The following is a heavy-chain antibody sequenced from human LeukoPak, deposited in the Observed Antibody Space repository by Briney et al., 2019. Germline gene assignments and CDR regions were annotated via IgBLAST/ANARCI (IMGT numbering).Heavy chain of an antibody. D-gene: IGHD6-6*01. CDR2: IRYDGSNK. V-gene: IGHV3-30*02. J-gene: IGHJ4*02. CDR3: AKGSRAYSSSPTYYFDY. CDR1: GFTFSSYG. Sequence: GGSLRLSCAASGFTFSSYGMHWVRQAPGKGLEWVAFIRYDGSNKYFADSVKGRFTISRDNSKNTLYLQMNSLRAEDTAVYYCAKGSRAYSSSPTYYFDYWGQGSLVTVSS.